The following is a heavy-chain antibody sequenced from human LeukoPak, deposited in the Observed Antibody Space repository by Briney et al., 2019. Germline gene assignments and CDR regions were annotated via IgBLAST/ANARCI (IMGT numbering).Heavy chain of an antibody. CDR2: INPNSGGT. CDR3: ARDNRKVRTLPYYGMDV. J-gene: IGHJ6*02. D-gene: IGHD1-14*01. Sequence: ASVKVSCKASGYTFTGYYMHWVRQAPGQGLKWMGWINPNSGGTNYAQKFQGRVTMTRDTSISTAYMELSRLRSDDTAVYYCARDNRKVRTLPYYGMDVWGQGTTVTVSS. CDR1: GYTFTGYY. V-gene: IGHV1-2*02.